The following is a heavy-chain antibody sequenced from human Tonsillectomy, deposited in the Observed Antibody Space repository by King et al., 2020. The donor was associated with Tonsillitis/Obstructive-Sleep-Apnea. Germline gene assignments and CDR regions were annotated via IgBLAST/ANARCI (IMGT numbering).Heavy chain of an antibody. J-gene: IGHJ4*02. CDR1: GGSFSGYY. V-gene: IGHV4-34*01. D-gene: IGHD1-7*01. CDR3: ARITGTTVDY. Sequence: VQLQQWGAGLLKPSETLSLTCAVDGGSFSGYYWSWIRQPPGKGLEWFGEIDHSGSTNYNPSLKSRVTISVDTSKNQFSLKLSSVTAADTAMYYCARITGTTVDYWGQGTLVTVSS. CDR2: IDHSGST.